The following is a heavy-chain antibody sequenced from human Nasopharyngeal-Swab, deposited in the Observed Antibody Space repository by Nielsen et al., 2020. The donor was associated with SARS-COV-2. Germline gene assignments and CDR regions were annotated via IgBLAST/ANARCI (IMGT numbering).Heavy chain of an antibody. CDR2: IWYDGTNK. CDR3: HLSSGCDGYINY. CDR1: GFSVTSHG. J-gene: IGHJ4*02. D-gene: IGHD3-22*01. Sequence: GGSLRLSCKASGFSVTSHGMHWVRQAPGKGLEWVAVIWYDGTNKFYADSVKGRFTISRDNSKNTLYLQMNSLRAEDTAMYYCHLSSGCDGYINYWGQGTLVTVSS. V-gene: IGHV3-33*01.